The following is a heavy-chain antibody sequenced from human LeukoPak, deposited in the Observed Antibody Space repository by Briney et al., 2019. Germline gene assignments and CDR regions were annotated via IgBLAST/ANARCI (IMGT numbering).Heavy chain of an antibody. CDR2: MNPNSGNT. D-gene: IGHD4-17*01. J-gene: IGHJ4*02. Sequence: ASVKVSCKASGYTFTSYDINWVRQATGQVLEWMGWMNPNSGNTGYAQKFQGRVTMTRNTSISTAYMELSSLRSEDTAVYYCARPTDDYGDYGGYWGQGTLVTVSS. CDR1: GYTFTSYD. CDR3: ARPTDDYGDYGGY. V-gene: IGHV1-8*01.